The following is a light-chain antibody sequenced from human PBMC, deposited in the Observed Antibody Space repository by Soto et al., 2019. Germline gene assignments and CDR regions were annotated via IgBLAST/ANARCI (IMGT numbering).Light chain of an antibody. CDR1: SSDVGGYNY. CDR2: DVS. V-gene: IGLV2-14*01. CDR3: SSYTSSSTYVV. Sequence: QSALTQPASVSGSPGQSITISCTGTSSDVGGYNYVSWYQQHPGNAPKLMIYDVSNRPSGVSNRISGSKSGNTASLTISGLQAEDEDDYYCSSYTSSSTYVVFGGGTKLTVL. J-gene: IGLJ2*01.